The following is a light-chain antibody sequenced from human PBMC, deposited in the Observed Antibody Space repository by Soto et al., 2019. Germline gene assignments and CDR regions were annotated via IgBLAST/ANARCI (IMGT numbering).Light chain of an antibody. CDR1: SSDVGVYKY. V-gene: IGLV2-14*01. CDR3: SSYSSSSSPHV. J-gene: IGLJ1*01. CDR2: EVS. Sequence: QSALTQPASVSGSPGQSITISCTGTSSDVGVYKYVSWYQHEPGKAPKLMIYEVSNRPSGVSNRFSGSKSGNTASLTISGLQAEDEADYYCSSYSSSSSPHVFGTGTKLTVL.